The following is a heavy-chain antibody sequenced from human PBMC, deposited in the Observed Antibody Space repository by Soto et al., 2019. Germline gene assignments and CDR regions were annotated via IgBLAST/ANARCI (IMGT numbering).Heavy chain of an antibody. CDR3: AKPTRLERGAWYEAH. J-gene: IGHJ4*02. V-gene: IGHV3-23*01. D-gene: IGHD6-19*01. Sequence: EVQVLESGGGLVQPGGSLRLSCVVSGVTFSNYGMSWVRQAPGKGLEWVSAISGSGDSTYYADSVKGRFTISRDNSKNTLFLQMNSLRVEDTALYYCAKPTRLERGAWYEAHWGQGTLVTVSS. CDR2: ISGSGDST. CDR1: GVTFSNYG.